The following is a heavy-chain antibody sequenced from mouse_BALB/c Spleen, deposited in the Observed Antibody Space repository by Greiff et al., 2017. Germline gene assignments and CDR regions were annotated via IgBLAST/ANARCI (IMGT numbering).Heavy chain of an antibody. CDR3: ARGTGTGWYFDV. CDR1: GFTFSSFG. CDR2: ISSGSSTI. Sequence: EVKLVESGGGLVKPGGSLKLSCAASGFTFSSFGMHWVRQAPEKGLEWVAYISSGSSTIYYADTVKGRFTISRDNPKNTLFLQMTSLRSEDTAMYYCARGTGTGWYFDVWGAGTTVTVSS. J-gene: IGHJ1*01. D-gene: IGHD4-1*01. V-gene: IGHV5-17*02.